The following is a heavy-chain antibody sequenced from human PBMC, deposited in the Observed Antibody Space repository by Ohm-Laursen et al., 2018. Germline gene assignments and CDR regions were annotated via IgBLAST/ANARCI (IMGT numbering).Heavy chain of an antibody. CDR3: TRDAYCGTTSCYAPVVSVFDY. D-gene: IGHD2-2*01. CDR1: GFTFGDYA. CDR2: IRRKACGGTA. V-gene: IGHV3-49*04. J-gene: IGHJ4*02. Sequence: SLRLSCAASGFTFGDYAMTWVRQAPGKGLEWVGFIRRKACGGTAEYAASVKGRFTISRDDSKSIAYLQMNSLKTEDTAVYYCTRDAYCGTTSCYAPVVSVFDYWGLGTLVTVSS.